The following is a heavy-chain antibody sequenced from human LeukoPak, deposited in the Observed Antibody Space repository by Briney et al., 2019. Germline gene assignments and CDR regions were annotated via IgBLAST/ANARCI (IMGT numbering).Heavy chain of an antibody. CDR2: IKQDGSEK. J-gene: IGHJ4*02. D-gene: IGHD6-19*01. CDR3: ARDTTAVANDY. Sequence: GGSLRLYCAASGFTFSSYWMSWVRQAPGKGLEWVANIKQDGSEKYYVDSVKGQFTISRDNAKNSLYLQMNSLRAEDTAVYYCARDTTAVANDYWGQGTLVTVSS. CDR1: GFTFSSYW. V-gene: IGHV3-7*01.